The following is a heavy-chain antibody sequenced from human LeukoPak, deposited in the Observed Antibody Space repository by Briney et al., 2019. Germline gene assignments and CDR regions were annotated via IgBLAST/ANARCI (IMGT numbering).Heavy chain of an antibody. V-gene: IGHV4-39*01. Sequence: SETLSLTCTVSGGSISSSSYYWGWIRQPPGKGLEWIGSIYYSGSTYYNPSLKSRVTISVDTSKNQFSLKLSSVTAADTAVYYCASPRCGGDCYSSWYFDLWGRGTLVTVSS. CDR1: GGSISSSSYY. J-gene: IGHJ2*01. CDR2: IYYSGST. CDR3: ASPRCGGDCYSSWYFDL. D-gene: IGHD2-21*02.